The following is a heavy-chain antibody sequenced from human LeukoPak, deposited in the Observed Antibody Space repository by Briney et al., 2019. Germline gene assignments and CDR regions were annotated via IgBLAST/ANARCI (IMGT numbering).Heavy chain of an antibody. V-gene: IGHV3-33*01. CDR1: GFTFSSYG. CDR3: ARNRLGHDAFDM. J-gene: IGHJ3*02. D-gene: IGHD2-21*01. Sequence: GRSLRLSCAASGFTFSSYGMHWVRQAPGKGLEWVAVIWYDGSNKYYADSVKGRFTISRDNSKNMLYLQMNSLTAEDTAVYYCARNRLGHDAFDMWGQGTMVTVSS. CDR2: IWYDGSNK.